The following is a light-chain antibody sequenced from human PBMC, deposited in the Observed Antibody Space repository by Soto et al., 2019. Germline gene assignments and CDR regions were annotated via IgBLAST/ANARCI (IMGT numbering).Light chain of an antibody. CDR2: SAS. CDR3: KQASSFTLT. CDR1: QPISSW. Sequence: IQVTHSPSSVSASVGDRVTITCRASQPISSWLAWYQQKPGQPPNLLIYSASTLRSGVPSRFSGSESGTIFTLTITNLQPEDFATYYRKQASSFTLTFGSGTKVDXK. V-gene: IGKV1-12*01. J-gene: IGKJ3*01.